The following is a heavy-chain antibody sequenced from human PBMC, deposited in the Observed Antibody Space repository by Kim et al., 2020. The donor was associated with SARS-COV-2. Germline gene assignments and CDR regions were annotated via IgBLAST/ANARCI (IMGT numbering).Heavy chain of an antibody. CDR3: ARDSGSSSSIVYYYYYGMDV. CDR1: GFTFSSYS. J-gene: IGHJ6*02. CDR2: ISSSSSYI. V-gene: IGHV3-21*01. Sequence: GGSLRLSCAASGFTFSSYSMNWVRQAPGKGLEWVSSISSSSSYIYYADSVKGRFTISRDNAKNSLYLQMNSLRAEDTAVYYCARDSGSSSSIVYYYYYGMDVWGQGTTVTVSS. D-gene: IGHD6-6*01.